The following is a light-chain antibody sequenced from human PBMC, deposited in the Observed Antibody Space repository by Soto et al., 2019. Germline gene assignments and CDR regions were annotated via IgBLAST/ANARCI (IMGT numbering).Light chain of an antibody. Sequence: QSALTQPPSASGTPGRRVTISCSGGSSNIGTNAVNWYQQLPGTAPKLLIYNNNQRPSGVPDRFSGSKSGTSASLAISGLQSEDEADYHCAAWDDSLNGYVFGTGTKVTVL. V-gene: IGLV1-44*01. CDR3: AAWDDSLNGYV. J-gene: IGLJ1*01. CDR1: SSNIGTNA. CDR2: NNN.